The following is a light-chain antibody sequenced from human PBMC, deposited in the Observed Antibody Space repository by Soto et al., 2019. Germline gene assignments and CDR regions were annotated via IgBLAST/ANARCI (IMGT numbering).Light chain of an antibody. J-gene: IGLJ3*02. CDR3: SSYTSSSTLV. CDR1: SSDVGAYNH. Sequence: QSALTQPASVSGSPGQSITIFCTGTSSDVGAYNHVSWYQQHPGKAPKLMIYDVNKRPSGVSNRFSGSKSGNTASLTISGLQAEDEADYYCSSYTSSSTLVFGGGTKLTVL. V-gene: IGLV2-14*01. CDR2: DVN.